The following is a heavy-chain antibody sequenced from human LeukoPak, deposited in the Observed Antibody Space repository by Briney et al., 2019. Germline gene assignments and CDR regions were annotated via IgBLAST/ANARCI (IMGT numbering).Heavy chain of an antibody. V-gene: IGHV3-23*01. CDR1: GFTFSSYA. J-gene: IGHJ4*02. D-gene: IGHD3-22*01. CDR2: VSGSGVST. CDR3: AKGSYYDSPYGFDY. Sequence: AGGSLRLSCAASGFTFSSYAMSWVRQAPGKGLEWVSSVSGSGVSTYYIDSVKGRLTISRDNPTNTLYLQMSSLRAEDTAIYYCAKGSYYDSPYGFDYWGQGILVTVSS.